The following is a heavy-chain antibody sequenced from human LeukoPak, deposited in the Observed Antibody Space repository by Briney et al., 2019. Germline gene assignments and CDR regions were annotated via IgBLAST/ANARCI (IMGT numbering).Heavy chain of an antibody. V-gene: IGHV4-4*07. Sequence: SETLSLTCTVSGGSISSYYWSWIRQPAGKGLEWIGRIYTSGSTNYNPSLKSRVTMSVDTSKNQFSLKLSSVTAADTAVYYCARIDTAMVTGYFDYWGQGTLVTVSS. CDR3: ARIDTAMVTGYFDY. J-gene: IGHJ4*02. CDR2: IYTSGST. CDR1: GGSISSYY. D-gene: IGHD5-18*01.